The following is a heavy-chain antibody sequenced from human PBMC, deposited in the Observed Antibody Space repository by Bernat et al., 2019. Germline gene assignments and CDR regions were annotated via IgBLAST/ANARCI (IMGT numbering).Heavy chain of an antibody. V-gene: IGHV3-33*08. CDR3: ARDKGVAANDAFDI. Sequence: QVQLVESGGGVVQPGRSLRLSCAASGFTFSSYVMHWVRQAPGKGLEWVAVIWYDGSNKYYADSVKGRFTISRDNSKNTLYLQMNSLRAEDTAVYYCARDKGVAANDAFDIWGQGTMVTVSS. J-gene: IGHJ3*02. D-gene: IGHD6-19*01. CDR1: GFTFSSYV. CDR2: IWYDGSNK.